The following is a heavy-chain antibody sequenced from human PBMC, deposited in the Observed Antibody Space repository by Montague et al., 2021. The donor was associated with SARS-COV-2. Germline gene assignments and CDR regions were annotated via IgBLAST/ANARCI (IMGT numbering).Heavy chain of an antibody. Sequence: SETLSLTCTVSGDSISSSSYNWGWIRQPPGKGLEWIGSDHYSGSPYYNPSLKSRVTIYVDTSKNQLSLKLSSVTAADTAVYYCTRHVHMPLPEPSPGSDYWGQGTLVTVSS. CDR2: DHYSGSP. CDR1: GDSISSSSYN. D-gene: IGHD2-2*01. V-gene: IGHV4-39*01. J-gene: IGHJ4*02. CDR3: TRHVHMPLPEPSPGSDY.